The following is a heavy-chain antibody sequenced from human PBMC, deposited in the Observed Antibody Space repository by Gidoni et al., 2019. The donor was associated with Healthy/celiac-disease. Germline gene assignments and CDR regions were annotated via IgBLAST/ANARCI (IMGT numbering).Heavy chain of an antibody. CDR2: IKQDGSEK. CDR3: ARERYTPYYYYGMDV. J-gene: IGHJ6*02. Sequence: EVQLVESGGGLVQPGGSLRLSCAASGFTFSSSWLSWVRQAPGKGLEWVANIKQDGSEKYYVDSVKGRFTISRDNAKNSLYLQMNSLRAEDTAVYYCARERYTPYYYYGMDVWGQGTTVTVSS. V-gene: IGHV3-7*04. D-gene: IGHD1-20*01. CDR1: GFTFSSSW.